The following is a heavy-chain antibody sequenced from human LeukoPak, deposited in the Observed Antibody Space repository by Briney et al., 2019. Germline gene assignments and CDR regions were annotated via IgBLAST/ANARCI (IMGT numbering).Heavy chain of an antibody. V-gene: IGHV3-23*01. J-gene: IGHJ5*02. D-gene: IGHD6-13*01. Sequence: GGSLRLSCAASGFTFSSYAMSWVRQAPGKGLEWVSAISGSGGSTYYADSVKGRFTISRDNSKNTLYLQMNSPRAEDTAVYYCAKVRPEESSSWGPHWFDPWGQGTLVTVSS. CDR1: GFTFSSYA. CDR2: ISGSGGST. CDR3: AKVRPEESSSWGPHWFDP.